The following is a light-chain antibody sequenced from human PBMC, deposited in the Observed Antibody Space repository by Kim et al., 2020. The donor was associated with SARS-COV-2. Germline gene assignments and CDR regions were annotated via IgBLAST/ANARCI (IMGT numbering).Light chain of an antibody. CDR3: QQYNYWPRT. V-gene: IGKV3-15*01. Sequence: ETVMTQSPATLSGFPGEAVILSCRASQTVGSNLASYQQKPGQAPRLLIYGASTRATGIPARFSGSGSGTEFTLTISSLQSEDLAVYFCQQYNYWPRTFGQGTKVDIK. J-gene: IGKJ1*01. CDR1: QTVGSN. CDR2: GAS.